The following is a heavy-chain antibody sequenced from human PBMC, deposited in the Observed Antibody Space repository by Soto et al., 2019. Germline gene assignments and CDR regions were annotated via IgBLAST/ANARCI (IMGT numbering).Heavy chain of an antibody. CDR1: GFGFGSYA. V-gene: IGHV3-23*01. CDR2: ISGSGLVT. D-gene: IGHD2-15*01. Sequence: AQLSESGGGLVRPGGSLRVSCAASGFGFGSYAMAWIRQAPGKGLEWVSSISGSGLVTYYADSVRGRFAVSRDNSRNTLVLQMNSLRAEDTAVYYCARTRGTHCSGGSCYYFDIWGRGTLVSV. J-gene: IGHJ4*02. CDR3: ARTRGTHCSGGSCYYFDI.